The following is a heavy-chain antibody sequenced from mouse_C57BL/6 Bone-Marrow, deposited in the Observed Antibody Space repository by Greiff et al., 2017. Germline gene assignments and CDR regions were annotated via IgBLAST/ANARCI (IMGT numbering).Heavy chain of an antibody. Sequence: QVQLQQPGAELVLPGASVKLSCKASGYTFTSYWMHWVKQRPGQGLEWIGVIEPSDSYANYNQKFKGKSTLTVDKSSSTAYMQLSSLTSEDSVVYYCARWDYDAYWGQGTLVTVSA. V-gene: IGHV1-69*01. CDR1: GYTFTSYW. J-gene: IGHJ3*01. CDR2: IEPSDSYA. CDR3: ARWDYDAY. D-gene: IGHD2-4*01.